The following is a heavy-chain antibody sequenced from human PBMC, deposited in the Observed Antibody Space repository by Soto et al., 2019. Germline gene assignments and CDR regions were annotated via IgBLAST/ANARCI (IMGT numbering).Heavy chain of an antibody. J-gene: IGHJ4*02. D-gene: IGHD1-1*01. CDR1: GFTFSSYG. CDR3: ARVNVEGAFDY. Sequence: QVQLVESGGGVVQPGRSLRLSCAASGFTFSSYGMHWVRQAPGKGLEWVAVIWYDGSNKYYADSVKGRFTISRDNYKNTLYLQMNSLRAEDTAVYYCARVNVEGAFDYWGQGTLVTVSS. CDR2: IWYDGSNK. V-gene: IGHV3-33*01.